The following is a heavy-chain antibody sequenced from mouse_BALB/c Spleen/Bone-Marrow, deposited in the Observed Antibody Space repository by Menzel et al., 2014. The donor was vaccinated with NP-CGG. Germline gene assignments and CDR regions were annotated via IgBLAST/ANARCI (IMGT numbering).Heavy chain of an antibody. CDR3: ARRDSVRGWFAY. CDR1: GYSITSGYS. V-gene: IGHV3-1*02. CDR2: IHYSGST. J-gene: IGHJ3*01. D-gene: IGHD2-14*01. Sequence: EVQLQQSGPDLVKPSQSLSLTCTVTGYSITSGYSWHWIRQFPGNKLEWMGYIHYSGSTNYNPSLKSRISITRDTSKNQFFLQLNSVTTGDTATYYCARRDSVRGWFAYWGQGTLVTVSA.